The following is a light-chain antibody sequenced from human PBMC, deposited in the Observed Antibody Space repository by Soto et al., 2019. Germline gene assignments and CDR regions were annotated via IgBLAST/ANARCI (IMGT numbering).Light chain of an antibody. CDR1: QSVANN. CDR3: QQHNNWPPWT. V-gene: IGKV3-15*01. J-gene: IGKJ1*01. Sequence: VMTQSPATLSVSPGEGATLSCRASQSVANNVAWYQQKPGQAPRLLIYRASTRATGIPARFSGSGYGREFVLTISSLQAEDVAVYHCQQHNNWPPWTFGQGTRVEIK. CDR2: RAS.